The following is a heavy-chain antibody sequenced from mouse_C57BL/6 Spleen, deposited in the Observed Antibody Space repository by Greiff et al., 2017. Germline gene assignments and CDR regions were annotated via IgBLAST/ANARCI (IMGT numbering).Heavy chain of an antibody. D-gene: IGHD1-1*01. CDR2: ILPGSGST. CDR1: GYTFTGYW. Sequence: VQLQQSGAELMKPGASVKLSCKATGYTFTGYWIEWVKQRPGHGLEWIGEILPGSGSTNSNEKFKGKATFTADTSSNTAYMQLSSLTTEDSAIYYCARRDFITTVVATGYFDVWGTGTTVTVSS. V-gene: IGHV1-9*01. J-gene: IGHJ1*03. CDR3: ARRDFITTVVATGYFDV.